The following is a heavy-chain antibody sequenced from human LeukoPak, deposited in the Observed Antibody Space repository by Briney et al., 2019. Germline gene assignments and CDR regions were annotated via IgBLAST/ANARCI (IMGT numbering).Heavy chain of an antibody. Sequence: PSETLSLTCAVYGGSFSGYYWSWICQPPGKGLEWIGEINHSGSTNYNPSLKSRVTISVDTSKNQFSLKLSSVTAADTAVYYCARALTGDPYFDYWGQGTLVTVSS. V-gene: IGHV4-34*01. CDR3: ARALTGDPYFDY. CDR1: GGSFSGYY. J-gene: IGHJ4*02. D-gene: IGHD7-27*01. CDR2: INHSGST.